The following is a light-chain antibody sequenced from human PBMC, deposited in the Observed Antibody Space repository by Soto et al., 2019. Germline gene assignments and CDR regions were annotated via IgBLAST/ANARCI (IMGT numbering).Light chain of an antibody. CDR2: GAS. CDR3: QQYDNSPIT. Sequence: EIVLTQSPGTLSLSPGERATLSCRASQRVSSGYLAWYQQKPGQTPRLLIYGASGRATGIPDRFSGSGSGTDFTLTISRLEPEDFAVYYCQQYDNSPITFGQGTRLEIK. V-gene: IGKV3-20*01. CDR1: QRVSSGY. J-gene: IGKJ5*01.